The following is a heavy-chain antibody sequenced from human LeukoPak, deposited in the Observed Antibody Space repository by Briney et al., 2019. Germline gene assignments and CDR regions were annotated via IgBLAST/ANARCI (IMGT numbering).Heavy chain of an antibody. J-gene: IGHJ3*02. CDR2: IIPILGIA. V-gene: IGHV1-69*04. CDR1: GGTFSSYA. Sequence: SVKVSCKASGGTFSSYAISWVRQAPGQGLEWMGRIIPILGIANYAQKFQGRVTITADKSTSTAYMELSSLRSEDTAVYYRARDGSTVAGTAFDIWGQGTMVTVSS. D-gene: IGHD6-19*01. CDR3: ARDGSTVAGTAFDI.